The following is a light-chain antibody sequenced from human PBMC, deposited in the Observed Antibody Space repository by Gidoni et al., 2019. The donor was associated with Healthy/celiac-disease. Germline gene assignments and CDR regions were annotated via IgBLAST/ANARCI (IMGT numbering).Light chain of an antibody. Sequence: DIGMTQSPDSLAVSLGAMATSNCNSSQSVLYSSNNKNYLAWYQQKPGQPPMLLIYWASTQASGVHGRSSGSGSGADFPLTISRLQADDVADYYCQQYYSTITFGQGTRLEIK. J-gene: IGKJ5*01. CDR1: QSVLYSSNNKNY. V-gene: IGKV4-1*01. CDR2: WAS. CDR3: QQYYSTIT.